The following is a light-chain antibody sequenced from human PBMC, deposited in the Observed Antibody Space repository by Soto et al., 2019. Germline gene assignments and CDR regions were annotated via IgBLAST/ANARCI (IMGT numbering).Light chain of an antibody. Sequence: QSVLTHPASVSGSPGPSITISCPGTSCDVGAYNYVSWYKHHPDKVPNLLIYEVTNRPSGVSDRFSGSKSGNTASLTISGRQGEDEAEYFCFAFTSTSAPGVXTG. V-gene: IGLV2-14*01. CDR3: FAFTSTSAPG. CDR1: SCDVGAYNY. J-gene: IGLJ1*01. CDR2: EVT.